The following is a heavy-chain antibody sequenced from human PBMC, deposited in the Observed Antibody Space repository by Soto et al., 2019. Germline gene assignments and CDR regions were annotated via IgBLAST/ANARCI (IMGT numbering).Heavy chain of an antibody. V-gene: IGHV3-74*01. CDR2: INSDGSST. CDR3: ASGEDFGVAHDL. CDR1: GFTFRNYW. D-gene: IGHD3-3*01. J-gene: IGHJ5*02. Sequence: EVQLVESGGGLVQPGGSLRLSCAVSGFTFRNYWMHWVRQGPGKGLVWVSRINSDGSSTSYADSVKGRFTISRDNAKNTLYLQMNSQRAEDTAVYFCASGEDFGVAHDLWGQGTLVTVSS.